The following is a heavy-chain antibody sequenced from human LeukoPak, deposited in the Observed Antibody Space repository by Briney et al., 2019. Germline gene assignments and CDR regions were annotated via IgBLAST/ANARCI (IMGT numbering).Heavy chain of an antibody. CDR2: INHSGST. D-gene: IGHD3-22*01. CDR3: ARGGAGFGDSIGYPIHAPYYYYYGMDV. J-gene: IGHJ6*02. CDR1: GGSFSGYY. V-gene: IGHV4-34*01. Sequence: SETLSLTCAVYGGSFSGYYWSWIRQPPGKGLEWIGEINHSGSTNYNPSLKSRVTISVDTSKNQFSLKLSSVTAADTAVYYCARGGAGFGDSIGYPIHAPYYYYYGMDVWGQGTTVTVSS.